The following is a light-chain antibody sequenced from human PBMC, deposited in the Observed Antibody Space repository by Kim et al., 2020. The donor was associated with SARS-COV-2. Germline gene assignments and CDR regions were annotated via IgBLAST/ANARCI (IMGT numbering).Light chain of an antibody. Sequence: SASVGDTVTFTYRASQSVHIWLAWYQQIPEKAPKLLIHQAANLQSGVPSRFSGRGSGSEFTLTINSLQSGDFATYYCQQYHTHSTFGQGTKVDI. CDR2: QAA. CDR1: QSVHIW. J-gene: IGKJ1*01. CDR3: QQYHTHST. V-gene: IGKV1-5*03.